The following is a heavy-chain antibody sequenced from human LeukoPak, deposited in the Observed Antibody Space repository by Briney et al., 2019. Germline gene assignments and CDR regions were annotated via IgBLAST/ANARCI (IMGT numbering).Heavy chain of an antibody. CDR3: AREWLLGYYYMDV. D-gene: IGHD3-22*01. Sequence: TSETLSLTRTVSGGSISSSSYYWGWIRQPPGKGLEWIGSIYYSGSTYYNPSLKSRVTISVDTSKNQFSLKLSSVTAADTAVYYCAREWLLGYYYMDVWGKGTTVTVSS. CDR2: IYYSGST. J-gene: IGHJ6*03. CDR1: GGSISSSSYY. V-gene: IGHV4-39*02.